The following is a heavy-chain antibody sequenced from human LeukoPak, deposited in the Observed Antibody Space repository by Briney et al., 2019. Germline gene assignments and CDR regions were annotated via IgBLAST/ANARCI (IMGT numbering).Heavy chain of an antibody. J-gene: IGHJ4*02. D-gene: IGHD4-23*01. Sequence: SQTLSLTCTVSGDSINIHHHFWGWIRQHPGKGLEWIGYVNCIGSTFYNPSLKSRVTISLDTSKNQISLNLTTVTAADTAVYYCAREGGNFDFDSWGQGSLVTVSS. CDR2: VNCIGST. CDR3: AREGGNFDFDS. CDR1: GDSINIHHHF. V-gene: IGHV4-31*03.